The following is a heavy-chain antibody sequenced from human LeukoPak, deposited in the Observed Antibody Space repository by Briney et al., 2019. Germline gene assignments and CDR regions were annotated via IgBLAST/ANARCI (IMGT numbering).Heavy chain of an antibody. CDR1: GFTFSSYV. CDR2: ISPTGSTT. Sequence: GGSLRLSCETAGFTFSSYVMHWARQLPGKGLVWVSRISPTGSTTSYADSVKGRFTVSRDNAKNTLYLKVNNLRAEDTAVYYCARGPNSNWSGLDFWGQGTLLTVSS. D-gene: IGHD6-6*01. V-gene: IGHV3-74*01. CDR3: ARGPNSNWSGLDF. J-gene: IGHJ4*02.